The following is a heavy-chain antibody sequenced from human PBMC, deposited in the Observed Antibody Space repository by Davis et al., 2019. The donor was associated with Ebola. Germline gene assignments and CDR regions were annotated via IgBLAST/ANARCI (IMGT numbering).Heavy chain of an antibody. CDR2: ISSSGSTI. CDR1: GFTFSDYY. D-gene: IGHD6-6*01. Sequence: GESLKISCAASGFTFSDYYMNWIRQAPGKGLEWISYISSSGSTIYYADSVKGRFTISRDNAKNSLYLQMNSLKTEDTAVYYCARVKYSKGHDYWGQGTLVTVSS. J-gene: IGHJ4*02. V-gene: IGHV3-11*01. CDR3: ARVKYSKGHDY.